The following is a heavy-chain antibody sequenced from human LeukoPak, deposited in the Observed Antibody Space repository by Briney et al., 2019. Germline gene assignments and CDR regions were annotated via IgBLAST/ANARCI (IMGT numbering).Heavy chain of an antibody. V-gene: IGHV3-23*01. CDR1: GFTFSSYA. D-gene: IGHD4-11*01. Sequence: GGSLRLSCAASGFTFSSYAMSWVRQVPGKRLEWVSAISSGAGTTGYADSVKGRFTISRVNSKSTIYLQMNSLRVEDTAVYYCAKDIQRGFDYTNSLDSWGQGTLVIVSS. CDR2: ISSGAGTT. CDR3: AKDIQRGFDYTNSLDS. J-gene: IGHJ4*02.